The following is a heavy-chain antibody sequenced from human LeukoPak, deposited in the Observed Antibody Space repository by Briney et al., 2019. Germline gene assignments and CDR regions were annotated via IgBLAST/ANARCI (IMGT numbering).Heavy chain of an antibody. CDR2: IRSKTNNYAT. CDR1: GFTFSGSA. V-gene: IGHV3-73*01. CDR3: SRIRTGDGNSIFDY. Sequence: PGGSLRLSCAASGFTFSGSAMHWVRQASGRGLEWVGRIRSKTNNYATAYSASVRGRFTISRDDSQNTAYLQMNSLKTEDTAVYYHSRIRTGDGNSIFDYWGQGTLVTVSS. J-gene: IGHJ4*02. D-gene: IGHD7-27*01.